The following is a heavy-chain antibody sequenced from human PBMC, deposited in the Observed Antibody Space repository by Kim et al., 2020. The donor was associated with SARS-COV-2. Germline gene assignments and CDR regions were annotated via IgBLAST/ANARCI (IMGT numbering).Heavy chain of an antibody. D-gene: IGHD5-12*01. CDR2: IYYSGST. Sequence: SETLSLTCTVSGGSISSYYWSWIRQPPGKGLEWIGYIYYSGSTNYNPSLKSRVTISVDTSKNQFSLKLSSVTAADTAVYYCARQKERRWLRRGNAFDIWGQGTMVTVSS. J-gene: IGHJ3*02. CDR3: ARQKERRWLRRGNAFDI. V-gene: IGHV4-59*08. CDR1: GGSISSYY.